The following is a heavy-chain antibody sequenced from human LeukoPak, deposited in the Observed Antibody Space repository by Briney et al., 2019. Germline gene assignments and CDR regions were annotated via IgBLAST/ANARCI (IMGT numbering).Heavy chain of an antibody. CDR1: GYTFTSYG. J-gene: IGHJ4*02. Sequence: ASVTVSCKASGYTFTSYGISWVRQAPGQGLEWMGWISAYNGNTDYAQKLQGRVTMTTDTSTSTACMELRSLRSDDTAVYYCARDAGPYYDILTGYYSDFDYWGQGTLVTVSS. CDR2: ISAYNGNT. D-gene: IGHD3-9*01. V-gene: IGHV1-18*01. CDR3: ARDAGPYYDILTGYYSDFDY.